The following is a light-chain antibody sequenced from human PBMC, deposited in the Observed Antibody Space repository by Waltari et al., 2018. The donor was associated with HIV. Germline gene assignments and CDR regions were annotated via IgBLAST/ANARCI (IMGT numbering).Light chain of an antibody. CDR2: KDT. Sequence: SYELTQPPSVSVSPGQTATITCPGDSWSGHYASWYQQKPGQAPVAIIDKDTESPSGIPERFSGSSSGTTVTLIISEAQTEDEADYYCQSADSSGGFRVFGGGTRLSVL. CDR1: SWSGHY. CDR3: QSADSSGGFRV. V-gene: IGLV3-25*03. J-gene: IGLJ3*02.